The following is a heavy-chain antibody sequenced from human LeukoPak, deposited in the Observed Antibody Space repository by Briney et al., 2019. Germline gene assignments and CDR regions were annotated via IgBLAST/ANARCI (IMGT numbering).Heavy chain of an antibody. D-gene: IGHD2-21*02. CDR1: GFTLRSYA. CDR2: MGGCGGKK. J-gene: IGHJ3*02. Sequence: GGSLRLSCAASGFTLRSYAMSWVRQAPGRGLEWVSAMGGCGGKKYYGDSVKGRFTTSRDNSKNTLYLQVNSLRAEDTAVYYCARIYCGGDCLDAAPLSDAFDIWGQGTMVTVSS. V-gene: IGHV3-23*01. CDR3: ARIYCGGDCLDAAPLSDAFDI.